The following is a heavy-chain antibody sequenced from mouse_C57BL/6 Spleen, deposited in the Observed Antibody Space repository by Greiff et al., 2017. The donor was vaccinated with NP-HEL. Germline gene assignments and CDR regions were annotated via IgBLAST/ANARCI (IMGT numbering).Heavy chain of an antibody. D-gene: IGHD2-4*01. CDR2: IHPNSGST. J-gene: IGHJ3*01. V-gene: IGHV1-64*01. CDR3: ARKGYDYDVPY. Sequence: VQLQQPGAELVKPGASVKLSCKASGYTFTSYWMHWVKQRPGHGLEWIGMIHPNSGSTNYNEKFKSKATLTVDKSSSTAYVQLSSLTSEDSAVYYCARKGYDYDVPYWGQGTLVTVSA. CDR1: GYTFTSYW.